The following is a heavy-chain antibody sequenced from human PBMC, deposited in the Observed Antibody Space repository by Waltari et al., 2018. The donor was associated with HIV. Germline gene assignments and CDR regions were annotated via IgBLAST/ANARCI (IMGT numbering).Heavy chain of an antibody. CDR3: ARGDQWGIFLDSYYGLDV. V-gene: IGHV3-7*01. CDR2: INQDATKK. CDR1: KFWFRRYW. D-gene: IGHD1-26*01. J-gene: IGHJ6*02. Sequence: EALLVESGGGVVKPGGSLRLPCEASKFWFRRYWMVWVRQASGKGLEWVANINQDATKKNYAESVKGRFSVSRDNGKYSVFLEMNRLRVQDTAVYFCARGDQWGIFLDSYYGLDVWGRGTTVIVSS.